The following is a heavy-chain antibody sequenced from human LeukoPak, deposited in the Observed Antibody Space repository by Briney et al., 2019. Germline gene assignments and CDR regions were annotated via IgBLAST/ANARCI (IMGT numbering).Heavy chain of an antibody. Sequence: SETLSLTCAVYGGSFSGYYWSWIRQPPGKGLEWIGEISHSGSTNYNPSLKSRVTISVDTSKNQFSLKLSSVTAADTAVYYCARGPLYSFDYWGQGTLVTVSS. V-gene: IGHV4-34*01. CDR2: ISHSGST. J-gene: IGHJ4*02. CDR3: ARGPLYSFDY. CDR1: GGSFSGYY.